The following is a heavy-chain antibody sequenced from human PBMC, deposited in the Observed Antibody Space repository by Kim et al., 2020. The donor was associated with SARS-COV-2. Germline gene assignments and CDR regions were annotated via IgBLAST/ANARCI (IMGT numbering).Heavy chain of an antibody. J-gene: IGHJ4*02. D-gene: IGHD4-17*01. CDR3: ARVKSYGGEKSFDY. Sequence: TLSLTCTVSGDSITSGSTHWSWIRQHPGKGLEWIGYIHYTGSTYYNPSLKSRLTMSLDTSKNHFSLNLTSVTAADTAVYYCARVKSYGGEKSFDYWGQGALGTASS. CDR1: GDSITSGSTH. CDR2: IHYTGST. V-gene: IGHV4-31*03.